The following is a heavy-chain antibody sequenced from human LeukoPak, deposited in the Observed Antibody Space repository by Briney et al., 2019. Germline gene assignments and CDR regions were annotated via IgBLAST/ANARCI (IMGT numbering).Heavy chain of an antibody. Sequence: VASVKVSCKASGYTFTGYYMHWVRQAPGQGLEWMGWINPNSGGTNYAQKFQGRVTMTRDTSISTAYMELSRLRSDDTAVYYCARAVVVVAAHFDYWGQGTLVTVSS. CDR2: INPNSGGT. V-gene: IGHV1-2*02. CDR3: ARAVVVVAAHFDY. CDR1: GYTFTGYY. D-gene: IGHD2-15*01. J-gene: IGHJ4*02.